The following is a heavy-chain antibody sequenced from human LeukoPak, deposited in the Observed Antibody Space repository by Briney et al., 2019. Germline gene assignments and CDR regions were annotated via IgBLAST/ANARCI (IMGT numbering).Heavy chain of an antibody. J-gene: IGHJ4*02. Sequence: PGGSLRLSCAASGFTFSSYGMHWVRQAPGKGLEWVAVISYDGSNKYYADSVKGRFTISRGNSKNTLYLQMNSLRGDDTAVYYCASLPRIIAAPSTSLDYWGPGTLVTVSS. CDR1: GFTFSSYG. V-gene: IGHV3-30*03. D-gene: IGHD6-13*01. CDR3: ASLPRIIAAPSTSLDY. CDR2: ISYDGSNK.